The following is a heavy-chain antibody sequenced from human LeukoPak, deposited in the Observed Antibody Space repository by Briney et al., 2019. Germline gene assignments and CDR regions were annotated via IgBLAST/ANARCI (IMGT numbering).Heavy chain of an antibody. Sequence: GGSLRLSCAASGFTFSSYWMSWVRQAPGKGLEWMANIKQDGSEKYYVDSVKGRFTISRDNAKNSLYLQMNSLRAEDTAVYYCARRVGYCSGGSCYYFDYWGQGTLVTVSS. V-gene: IGHV3-7*01. CDR3: ARRVGYCSGGSCYYFDY. D-gene: IGHD2-15*01. CDR2: IKQDGSEK. CDR1: GFTFSSYW. J-gene: IGHJ4*02.